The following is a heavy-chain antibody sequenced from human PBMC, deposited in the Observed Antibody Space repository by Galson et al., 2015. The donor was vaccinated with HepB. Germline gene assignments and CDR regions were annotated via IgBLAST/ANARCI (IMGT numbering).Heavy chain of an antibody. Sequence: SLRLSCAASGFTFSNYGMHWVRQAPGKGLEWVAVISSDGSSKYYADSVKGRFTISRDNSKNTLYLQMNSLRGEDTASYYCAKGPRPVAAWGQGTLVTVSS. D-gene: IGHD6-19*01. V-gene: IGHV3-30*18. CDR2: ISSDGSSK. CDR1: GFTFSNYG. J-gene: IGHJ5*02. CDR3: AKGPRPVAA.